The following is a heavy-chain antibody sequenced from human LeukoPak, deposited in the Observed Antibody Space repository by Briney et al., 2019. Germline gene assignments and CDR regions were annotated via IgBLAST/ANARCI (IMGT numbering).Heavy chain of an antibody. CDR3: AVPRDIVVVVAATSYYGMDV. V-gene: IGHV3-7*01. Sequence: GGSLRLSCAASGFTFSSYWMSWVRQAPGKGLEWVANIKQDGSEKYYVDSVKGRFTISRDNAKNSLYLQMNSLRAEDTAAYYCAVPRDIVVVVAATSYYGMDVWGQGTTVTVSS. CDR1: GFTFSSYW. J-gene: IGHJ6*02. CDR2: IKQDGSEK. D-gene: IGHD2-15*01.